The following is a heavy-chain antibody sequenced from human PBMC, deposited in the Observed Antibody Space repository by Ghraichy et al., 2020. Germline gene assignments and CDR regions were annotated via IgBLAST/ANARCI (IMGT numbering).Heavy chain of an antibody. CDR1: GFTVSSNY. D-gene: IGHD6-13*01. Sequence: LSLTCAVSGFTVSSNYMTWVRQGPGKGLQWVSAIYSGGATYYADSVKGRFTISRHNSKNTLYLQMNNLRTEDTAVYYCARVTYSSSWHKGGYFDYWGQGALVTVSS. V-gene: IGHV3-53*04. J-gene: IGHJ4*02. CDR2: IYSGGAT. CDR3: ARVTYSSSWHKGGYFDY.